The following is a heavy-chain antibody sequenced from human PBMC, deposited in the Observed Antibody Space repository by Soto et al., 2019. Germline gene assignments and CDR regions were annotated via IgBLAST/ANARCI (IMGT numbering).Heavy chain of an antibody. CDR3: ARAVAGTAAYYYHFYYMDV. J-gene: IGHJ6*03. V-gene: IGHV3-11*01. Sequence: QVQLVESGGGLVKPGGSLRLSCAASGFTFSDYYMSWIRQAPGTGLEWVSYISSSGSTIYYADSVKGRFTISRDNAKNSLDLQMNSLRAEDTAVYYCARAVAGTAAYYYHFYYMDVWGKGTTVTVSS. D-gene: IGHD6-19*01. CDR1: GFTFSDYY. CDR2: ISSSGSTI.